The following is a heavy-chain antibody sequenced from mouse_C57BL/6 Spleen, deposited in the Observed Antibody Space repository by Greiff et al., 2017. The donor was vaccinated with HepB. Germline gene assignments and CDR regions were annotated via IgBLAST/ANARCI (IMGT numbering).Heavy chain of an antibody. CDR2: ISSGGSYT. V-gene: IGHV5-6*02. D-gene: IGHD2-3*01. CDR1: GFTFSSYG. J-gene: IGHJ4*01. CDR3: ARFGYYEDYAMDY. Sequence: DVMLVESGGDLVKPGGSLKLSCAASGFTFSSYGMSWVRQTPDKRLEWVATISSGGSYTYYPDSVKGRFTISRDNAKNTLYLQMSSLKSEDTAMYYCARFGYYEDYAMDYWGQGTSVTVSS.